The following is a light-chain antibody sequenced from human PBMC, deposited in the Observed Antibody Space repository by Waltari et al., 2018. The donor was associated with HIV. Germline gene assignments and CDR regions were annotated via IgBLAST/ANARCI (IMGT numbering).Light chain of an antibody. CDR3: SSYAMTPTVL. V-gene: IGLV2-14*01. Sequence: QSALTQPASVSGSPGQSITMSCAATSSDVGGYTDVALYQQHPGKAPKLIIYEVSTRPSGVSHRFSGSKSGNTASLTISGLQAEDEADYFCSSYAMTPTVLFGGGTKLTV. CDR2: EVS. J-gene: IGLJ2*01. CDR1: SSDVGGYTD.